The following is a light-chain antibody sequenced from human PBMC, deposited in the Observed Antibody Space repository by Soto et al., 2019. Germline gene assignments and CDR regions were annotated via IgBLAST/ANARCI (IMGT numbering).Light chain of an antibody. J-gene: IGKJ3*01. Sequence: DIQMTQSPSSLSASVGDRVTITCRASRSISKYLNWYQQRPGKAPESLIYAASSLQTGVPSRFSGSESGTNFTLTISSLQPEDSATYYCQQSYNMPFTFGPGAKVDIK. CDR1: RSISKY. CDR2: AAS. CDR3: QQSYNMPFT. V-gene: IGKV1-39*01.